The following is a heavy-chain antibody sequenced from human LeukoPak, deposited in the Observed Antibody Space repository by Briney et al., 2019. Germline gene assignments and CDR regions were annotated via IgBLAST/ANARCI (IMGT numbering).Heavy chain of an antibody. CDR1: GFTFSSYS. CDR3: ASDDYVSQYYFDC. Sequence: GGSLRLSCAASGFTFSSYSMSWVRQAPGKGLEWVSYISSVGSTFYYADSVKGRFTISRDNAKNSLYLQMNSLRAEDTAVYYCASDDYVSQYYFDCWGQGTLVTVSS. V-gene: IGHV3-48*04. CDR2: ISSVGSTF. J-gene: IGHJ4*02. D-gene: IGHD3-16*01.